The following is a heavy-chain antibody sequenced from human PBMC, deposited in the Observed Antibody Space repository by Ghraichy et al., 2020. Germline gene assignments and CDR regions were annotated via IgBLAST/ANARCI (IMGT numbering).Heavy chain of an antibody. V-gene: IGHV3-23*01. D-gene: IGHD4-23*01. CDR3: AKEIRGSASLDY. Sequence: ESLNISCAASGFDFTRYAMTWVRQAPGKGLEWVSTIGDSGSRTHYVDSVKGRFTVSRDNSRSALYLQLNSLRTEDTAVYYCAKEIRGSASLDYWGQGTLVTVSS. CDR1: GFDFTRYA. CDR2: IGDSGSRT. J-gene: IGHJ4*02.